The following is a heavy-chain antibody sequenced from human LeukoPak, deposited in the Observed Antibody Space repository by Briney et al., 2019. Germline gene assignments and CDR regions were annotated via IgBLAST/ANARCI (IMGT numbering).Heavy chain of an antibody. V-gene: IGHV3-23*01. D-gene: IGHD3-22*01. Sequence: PGGSLRLSCAASGFTFSSYGMSWVRQAPGKGLEWVSAISGSGGSTYYADSVKGRFTISRDNSKNTLYLQMNSLRAEDTAVYYCAVTGYYDSSGYRPIDYWGQGTLVTVSS. J-gene: IGHJ4*02. CDR2: ISGSGGST. CDR3: AVTGYYDSSGYRPIDY. CDR1: GFTFSSYG.